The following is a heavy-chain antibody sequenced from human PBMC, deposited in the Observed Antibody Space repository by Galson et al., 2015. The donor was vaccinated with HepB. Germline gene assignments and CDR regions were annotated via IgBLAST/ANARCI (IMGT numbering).Heavy chain of an antibody. CDR1: GFTFSSYA. D-gene: IGHD2/OR15-2a*01. CDR3: ARESIVPPDFDY. V-gene: IGHV3-30-3*01. J-gene: IGHJ4*02. Sequence: SLRLSCAASGFTFSSYAMHWVRQAPGKGLEWVAVISYDGSNKYYADSVKGRFTISRDNSKNTLYLQMNSLRAEDTAVYYCARESIVPPDFDYWGQGTLVTVSS. CDR2: ISYDGSNK.